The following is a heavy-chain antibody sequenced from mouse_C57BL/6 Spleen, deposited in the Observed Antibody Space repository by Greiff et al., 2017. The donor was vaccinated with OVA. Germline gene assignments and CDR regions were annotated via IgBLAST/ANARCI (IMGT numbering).Heavy chain of an antibody. CDR1: GYTFTGYW. V-gene: IGHV1-9*01. Sequence: VQLQQSGAELMKPGASVKLSCKATGYTFTGYWIEWVKQRPGHGLEWIGEILPGSGSTTSTAKFKGKATFTADTSSNTAYMQLSSLTTEDSAIDDCARYRSSYWYFDGWGTGTTVTVSA. CDR3: ARYRSSYWYFDG. CDR2: ILPGSGST. J-gene: IGHJ1*03. D-gene: IGHD1-1*01.